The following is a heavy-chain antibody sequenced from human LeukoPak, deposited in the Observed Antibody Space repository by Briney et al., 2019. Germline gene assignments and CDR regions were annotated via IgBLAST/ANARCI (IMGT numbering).Heavy chain of an antibody. CDR2: ISGSGGST. V-gene: IGHV3-23*01. CDR3: ARDPYSGTYGNTYYYYMDV. Sequence: PGGSLRLSCAASGFTFSSYAMSWVRQAPGKGLEWVSAISGSGGSTYYADSVKGRFTISRDNARNSLYLQMNSLRVEDTAVYYCARDPYSGTYGNTYYYYMDVWGKGTTATISS. D-gene: IGHD1-26*01. CDR1: GFTFSSYA. J-gene: IGHJ6*03.